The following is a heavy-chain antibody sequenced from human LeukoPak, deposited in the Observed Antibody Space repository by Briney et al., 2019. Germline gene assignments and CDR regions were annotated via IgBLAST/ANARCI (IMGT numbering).Heavy chain of an antibody. Sequence: PSETLSLTCTVSGDSITSNYWSWIRQPPGKGLEWIGYIYYSGSTNYNPSLKSRVTISVDTSKNQFSLKLSSVTAADTAVYYCARSRGRYGGYVDYWGQGTLVTAS. CDR1: GDSITSNY. D-gene: IGHD1-26*01. CDR2: IYYSGST. J-gene: IGHJ4*02. CDR3: ARSRGRYGGYVDY. V-gene: IGHV4-59*01.